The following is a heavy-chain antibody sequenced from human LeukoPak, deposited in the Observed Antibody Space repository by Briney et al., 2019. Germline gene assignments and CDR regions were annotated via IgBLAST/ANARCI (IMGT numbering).Heavy chain of an antibody. CDR1: GDSVSSNSDA. V-gene: IGHV6-1*01. J-gene: IGHJ2*01. Sequence: SQTLSLTCAISGDSVSSNSDAWNWISQSPSRGLEWLGRTYYRAKWYNDYAVSVKSRITINPDTSKNQFSLQLNSVTPEDTAVYYCARDRPVYYYDRTGYFDLWGRGTLVTVSS. CDR3: ARDRPVYYYDRTGYFDL. CDR2: TYYRAKWYN. D-gene: IGHD3-22*01.